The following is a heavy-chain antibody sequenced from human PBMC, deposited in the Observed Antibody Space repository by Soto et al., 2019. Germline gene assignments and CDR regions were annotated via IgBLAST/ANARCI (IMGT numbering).Heavy chain of an antibody. CDR2: INSDGDII. V-gene: IGHV3-74*03. D-gene: IGHD6-19*01. CDR1: GFTFKNYW. CDR3: ARREQWLENFDF. Sequence: GGSLRLSCGASGFTFKNYWMHWVRQAPGKGLVWLSRINSDGDIITYADSVKGRVTMTSDTSITTAYMQLTRLRSDDTAVYYCARREQWLENFDFWGQGTLVTVSS. J-gene: IGHJ4*02.